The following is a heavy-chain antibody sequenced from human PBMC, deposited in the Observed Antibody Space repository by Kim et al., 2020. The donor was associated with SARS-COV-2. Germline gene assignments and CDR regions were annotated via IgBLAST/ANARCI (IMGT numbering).Heavy chain of an antibody. CDR3: TTEGVATIVKNDY. CDR1: GFTFSNAW. V-gene: IGHV3-15*01. J-gene: IGHJ4*02. CDR2: IKSKTDGGTT. Sequence: GGSLRLSCAASGFTFSNAWMSWVRQAPGKGLEWVGCIKSKTDGGTTDYAAPVKGRFTISRDDSKNTLYLQMNSLKTEDTAVYYCTTEGVATIVKNDYWGQGTLVTVSS. D-gene: IGHD5-12*01.